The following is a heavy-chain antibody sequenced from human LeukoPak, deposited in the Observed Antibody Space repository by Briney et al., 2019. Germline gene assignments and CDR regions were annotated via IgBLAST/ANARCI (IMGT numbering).Heavy chain of an antibody. CDR2: LSGNGVKT. CDR1: GFAFSTFA. Sequence: GGSLRLSCAASGFAFSTFAMNWVRQAPGKGLEWVSALSGNGVKTYYADSVKGRFTISRDNSGNTLYLQMNSLRAEDTAIYFCAKDLNHAFDYWGQGAVVTVSS. V-gene: IGHV3-23*01. J-gene: IGHJ4*02. D-gene: IGHD1-14*01. CDR3: AKDLNHAFDY.